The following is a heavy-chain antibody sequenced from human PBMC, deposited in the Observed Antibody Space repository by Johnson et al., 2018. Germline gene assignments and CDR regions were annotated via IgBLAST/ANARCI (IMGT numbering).Heavy chain of an antibody. CDR1: GFTLSSHW. J-gene: IGHJ3*02. CDR2: SRFDGGDT. CDR3: AREADGFDI. V-gene: IGHV3-74*01. Sequence: VQLQESGGGVVQPGRSXRLSCAASGFTLSSHWMHWVRQGPWKGLVWVSSSRFDGGDTAYMDPMRGRFTISRDNAKNTLNLQMNSPRADDTAVYFCAREADGFDIWGQGKMVTVSS.